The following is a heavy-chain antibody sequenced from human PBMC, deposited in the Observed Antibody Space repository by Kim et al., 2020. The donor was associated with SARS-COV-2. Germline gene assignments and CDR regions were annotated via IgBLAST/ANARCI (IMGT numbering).Heavy chain of an antibody. D-gene: IGHD4-17*01. CDR3: ARAEYGDYDPLYFDY. V-gene: IGHV3-11*01. Sequence: DAVKGRFTSSRDNAKNSLYLQMNSLRAEDTAVYYCARAEYGDYDPLYFDYWGQGTLVTVSS. J-gene: IGHJ4*02.